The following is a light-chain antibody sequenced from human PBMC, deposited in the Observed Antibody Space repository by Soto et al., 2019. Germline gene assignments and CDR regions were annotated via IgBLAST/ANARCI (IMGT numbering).Light chain of an antibody. CDR3: QRYNDWPET. CDR1: HSISSN. CDR2: GGV. J-gene: IGKJ1*01. Sequence: IVITQSPATLSVSPGERVTLSCRASHSISSNLAWYQKKPGQAPRLLIYGGVTRATGVPARFSGSGSGTEFTLTISSLQSEDFAVYYCQRYNDWPETFGQGTKV. V-gene: IGKV3-15*01.